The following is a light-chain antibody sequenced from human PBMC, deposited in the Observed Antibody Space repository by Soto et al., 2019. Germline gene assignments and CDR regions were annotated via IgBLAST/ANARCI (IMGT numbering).Light chain of an antibody. V-gene: IGKV3-11*01. Sequence: EIVLTQSPATLSLSPGERATLSCRASQSVSGYLAWYQQKPGQDPRLLIYDASKRATGIPARFSGSGFGTDFTLTISSLEPEDFVVYYCQQRSKWRTFGQGTKVDIK. CDR2: DAS. CDR1: QSVSGY. CDR3: QQRSKWRT. J-gene: IGKJ1*01.